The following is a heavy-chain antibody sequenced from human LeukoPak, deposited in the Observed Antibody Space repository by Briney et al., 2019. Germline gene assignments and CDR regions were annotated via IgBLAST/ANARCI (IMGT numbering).Heavy chain of an antibody. Sequence: GRSLRLSCAASGFTFSSYAIHWVRQAPGKGLEWVAVISYDGSNKYYADTVKGRFTISRDNSKNTLYLQMDSLRAEDTAVYYCARETGSAVGSTDFDYWGQGTLVTVSS. J-gene: IGHJ4*02. CDR3: ARETGSAVGSTDFDY. D-gene: IGHD4-17*01. CDR1: GFTFSSYA. CDR2: ISYDGSNK. V-gene: IGHV3-30-3*01.